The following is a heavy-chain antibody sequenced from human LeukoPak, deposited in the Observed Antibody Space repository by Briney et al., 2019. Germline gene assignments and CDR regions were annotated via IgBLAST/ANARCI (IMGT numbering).Heavy chain of an antibody. Sequence: PGRSLRLSCAASGFTFSSYGMHWVRQAPGKGLEWVAVISYDGSNKYYADSVKGRFTISRDNSKNTLYLQMNSLRAEDTAVYYCAREAVTGVRDGMDVWGQGTTVTVSS. D-gene: IGHD7-27*01. CDR3: AREAVTGVRDGMDV. CDR2: ISYDGSNK. V-gene: IGHV3-30*03. J-gene: IGHJ6*02. CDR1: GFTFSSYG.